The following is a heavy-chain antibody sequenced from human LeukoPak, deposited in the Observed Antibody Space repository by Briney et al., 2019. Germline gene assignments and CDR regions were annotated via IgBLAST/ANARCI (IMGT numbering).Heavy chain of an antibody. V-gene: IGHV3-23*01. CDR1: GITLSNYG. CDR3: ARRGFVIRSLLLVGFHKEAYYFDY. D-gene: IGHD2-21*01. CDR2: LSGSAGGT. J-gene: IGHJ4*02. Sequence: PGGSLRLSCAVSGITLSNYGMSRVRQAPGKGLEWVAGLSGSAGGTNYADPVKGRFTISRDNAKNTLYLQMSSLRAEDTAVYFCARRGFVIRSLLLVGFHKEAYYFDYWGQGALVTVSS.